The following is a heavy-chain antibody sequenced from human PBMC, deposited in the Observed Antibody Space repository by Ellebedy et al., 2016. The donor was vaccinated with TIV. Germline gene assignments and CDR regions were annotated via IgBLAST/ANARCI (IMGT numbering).Heavy chain of an antibody. D-gene: IGHD3-10*01. CDR3: AGAWFGDPAGGNAFDI. Sequence: SDTLSLTXTVSGGSISSGDYYWSWIRQPPGKGLEWIGYIYYSGSTYYNPSLKSRVTISVDTSKNQFSLKLSSVTAADTAVYYCAGAWFGDPAGGNAFDIWGQGTMVTVSS. CDR1: GGSISSGDYY. J-gene: IGHJ3*02. V-gene: IGHV4-30-4*02. CDR2: IYYSGST.